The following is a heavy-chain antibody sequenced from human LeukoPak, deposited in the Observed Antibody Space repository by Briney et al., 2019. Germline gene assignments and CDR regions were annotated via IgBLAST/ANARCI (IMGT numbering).Heavy chain of an antibody. CDR1: GFTFNGYA. CDR3: AKAGGGLVSPFDY. J-gene: IGHJ4*02. CDR2: ISGSGGNT. V-gene: IGHV3-23*01. D-gene: IGHD6-19*01. Sequence: GGSLRLSCAASGFTFNGYAMSWVRQAPGKGLEWVSGISGSGGNTYYADSVKGRFTISRDNSKNTLYLQMNSLRAEDTAVYYCAKAGGGLVSPFDYWGQGTLVTVSS.